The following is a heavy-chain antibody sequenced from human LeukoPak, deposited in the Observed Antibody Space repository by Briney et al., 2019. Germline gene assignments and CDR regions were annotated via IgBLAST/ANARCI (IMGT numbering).Heavy chain of an antibody. CDR1: GGSISSSSYY. D-gene: IGHD3-10*01. CDR2: IYYSGST. CDR3: ARVRGLYYYYYMDV. J-gene: IGHJ6*03. V-gene: IGHV4-61*05. Sequence: PSETLSLTCTVSGGSISSSSYYWGWIRQPPGKGLEWIGYIYYSGSTNYNPSLKSRVTISVDTSKNQFSLKLSSVTAADTAVYYCARVRGLYYYYYMDVWGKGTTVTVSS.